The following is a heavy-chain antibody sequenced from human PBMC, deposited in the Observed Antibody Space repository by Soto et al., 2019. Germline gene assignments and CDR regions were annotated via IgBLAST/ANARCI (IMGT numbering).Heavy chain of an antibody. CDR3: SRKLDTSGFGVDV. CDR1: GFTFSDSA. CDR2: IRSKANNYAT. J-gene: IGHJ6*02. Sequence: GGSLRLSCAASGFTFSDSAIHWVRQASGKGLEWVGRIRSKANNYATAYAASVKGRFSISRDDSKSTAYLQMSSLKTEDTAVYYCSRKLDTSGFGVDVWGHGIMVTVSS. D-gene: IGHD2-2*01. V-gene: IGHV3-73*01.